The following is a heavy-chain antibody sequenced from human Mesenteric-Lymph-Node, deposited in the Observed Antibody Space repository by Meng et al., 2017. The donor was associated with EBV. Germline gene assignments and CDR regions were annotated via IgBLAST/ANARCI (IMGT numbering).Heavy chain of an antibody. CDR2: VFHIGST. CDR1: GGSISGNNW. V-gene: IGHV4-4*02. CDR3: ARVSEISGTWLDC. D-gene: IGHD1-7*01. J-gene: IGHJ1*01. Sequence: QVQLQESGPGLVKASGTLSRTCAVSGGSISGNNWWSWIRQPPGKGLEWIGEVFHIGSTNYNPSLKSRVTISLDKSKNQFSLKLTSVTAADTAVYFCARVSEISGTWLDCWGQGTLVTVSS.